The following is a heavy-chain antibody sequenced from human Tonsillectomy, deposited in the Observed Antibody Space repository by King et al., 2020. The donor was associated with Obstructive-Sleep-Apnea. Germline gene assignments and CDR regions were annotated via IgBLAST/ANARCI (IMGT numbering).Heavy chain of an antibody. J-gene: IGHJ3*02. V-gene: IGHV3-23*04. Sequence: EVQLVESGGGLIQSGGSLRLSCAASGFTFSSFATTWVRQAPGKGLEWVSAIGGSGASTYYADPVKGRFTISRANSKNTLYLQMNSLRAEDTAVYYCAKVGNDSSGYYDVFDIWGQGTMVTVSS. D-gene: IGHD3-22*01. CDR2: IGGSGAST. CDR3: AKVGNDSSGYYDVFDI. CDR1: GFTFSSFA.